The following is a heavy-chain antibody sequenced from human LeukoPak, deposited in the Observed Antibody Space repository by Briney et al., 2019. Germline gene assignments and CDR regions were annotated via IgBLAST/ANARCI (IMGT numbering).Heavy chain of an antibody. CDR3: AKDGYSSGRVGLDY. CDR1: GFTFSSYA. J-gene: IGHJ4*02. D-gene: IGHD6-19*01. V-gene: IGHV3-23*01. Sequence: GGSLRLSCAASGFTFSSYAMSWVRQAPGKGLEWVSAISGSGDSTYYADSVKGRSTISRDNSKNTLYLQMNSLRAEDTAVYYCAKDGYSSGRVGLDYWGQGTLVTVSS. CDR2: ISGSGDST.